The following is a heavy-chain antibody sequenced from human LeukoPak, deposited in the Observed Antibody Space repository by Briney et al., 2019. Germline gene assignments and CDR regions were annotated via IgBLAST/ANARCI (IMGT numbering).Heavy chain of an antibody. CDR3: ARAPALYYYGMDV. Sequence: SQTLSLTCAISGDSVSSNSAAWNWIRQSPSTGLEWLGRTYYRSKWYNDYAVSVKSRITINPDTSKNQFSLQLNFVTPEDTAVYYCARAPALYYYGMDVWGQGTTVTVSS. CDR1: GDSVSSNSAA. CDR2: TYYRSKWYN. V-gene: IGHV6-1*01. J-gene: IGHJ6*02.